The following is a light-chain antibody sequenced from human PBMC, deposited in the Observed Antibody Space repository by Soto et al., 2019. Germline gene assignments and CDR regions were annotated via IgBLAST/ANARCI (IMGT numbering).Light chain of an antibody. Sequence: DIQLTQSPSSLSASVVDRVTITCLASQTITTYLSWFQQKPGKAPKLLVYGASSLQSGVPSRFSGSGSGTEFTLTISSLQSEDFATYYCQQSYTTPITFGQGTRLEIK. CDR2: GAS. V-gene: IGKV1-39*01. CDR1: QTITTY. CDR3: QQSYTTPIT. J-gene: IGKJ5*01.